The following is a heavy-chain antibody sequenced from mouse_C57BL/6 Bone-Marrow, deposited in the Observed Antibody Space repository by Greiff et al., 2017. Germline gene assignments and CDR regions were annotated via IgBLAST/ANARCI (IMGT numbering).Heavy chain of an antibody. J-gene: IGHJ4*01. D-gene: IGHD2-10*01. CDR2: IHPNSGST. CDR3: ARTYYGNYVYAMDY. Sequence: QVQLQQPGAELVKPGASVKLSCKASGYTFTSYWMHWVKQRPGQGLEWIGMIHPNSGSTNYNEKFKSKATLTVDNSSSTAYMQLSSLTSEDSAVYYCARTYYGNYVYAMDYWGQGTSVTVSS. CDR1: GYTFTSYW. V-gene: IGHV1-64*01.